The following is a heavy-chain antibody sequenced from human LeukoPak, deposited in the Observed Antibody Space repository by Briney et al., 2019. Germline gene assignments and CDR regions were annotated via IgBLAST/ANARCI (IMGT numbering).Heavy chain of an antibody. Sequence: GGSLRLSCAASGFTFSSYSMNWVRQAPGKGLEWVSSISSSSSYIYYADSVKGRFTISRDNAKNSLYLQMNSLRAEDTAVYYCARAEREYSSSPWAFDIWGQGTMVTVSS. J-gene: IGHJ3*02. CDR1: GFTFSSYS. CDR3: ARAEREYSSSPWAFDI. CDR2: ISSSSSYI. V-gene: IGHV3-21*01. D-gene: IGHD6-6*01.